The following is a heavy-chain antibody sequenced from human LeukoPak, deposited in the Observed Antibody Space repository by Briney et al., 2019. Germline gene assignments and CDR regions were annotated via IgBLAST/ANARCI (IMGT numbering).Heavy chain of an antibody. D-gene: IGHD6-13*01. J-gene: IGHJ4*02. CDR3: ARSSIIAAAGPYYFDY. V-gene: IGHV1-69*06. CDR1: GGTFSSYA. CDR2: IIPIFGTA. Sequence: GASVKVSCKASGGTFSSYAISWVRQAPGQGLEWMEGIIPIFGTANYAQKFQGRVTITADKSTTTAYMELSSLRSEDTAVYYCARSSIIAAAGPYYFDYWGQGTLVTVSS.